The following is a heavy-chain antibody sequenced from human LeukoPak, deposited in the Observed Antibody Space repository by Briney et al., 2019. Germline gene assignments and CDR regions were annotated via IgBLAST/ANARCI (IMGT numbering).Heavy chain of an antibody. V-gene: IGHV3-7*01. CDR1: VFTFCTVL. CDR3: ARDGFDAGIYFDY. Sequence: SLCLSCAVSVFTFCTVLVSCVRGAPGPEVKWVANIKQDGSQRYYVDSAKGRFTISRDNAKNSLYLQMDSLRVEDTALYYCARDGFDAGIYFDYGGQGALVTVSS. D-gene: IGHD3-9*01. CDR2: IKQDGSQR. J-gene: IGHJ4*02.